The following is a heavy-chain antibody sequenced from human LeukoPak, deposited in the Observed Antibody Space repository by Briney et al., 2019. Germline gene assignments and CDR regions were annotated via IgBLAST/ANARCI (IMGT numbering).Heavy chain of an antibody. CDR3: ATFKQSYSSGSYPLGY. J-gene: IGHJ4*02. CDR2: ISADNGNT. Sequence: ASVKVSCKASGYTFTSYGISGGRQAPGQGLEWMGWISADNGNTNYAQKLQSRGTMTTDTSTSTAYMELRSLRSDDTAVYYCATFKQSYSSGSYPLGYWGQGTLVTVSS. CDR1: GYTFTSYG. D-gene: IGHD6-19*01. V-gene: IGHV1-18*01.